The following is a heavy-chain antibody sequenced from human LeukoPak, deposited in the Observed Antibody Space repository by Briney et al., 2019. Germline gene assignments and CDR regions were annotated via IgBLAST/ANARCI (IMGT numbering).Heavy chain of an antibody. J-gene: IGHJ5*02. CDR3: AGAFSSSWTGWFDP. CDR2: IYYSGST. V-gene: IGHV4-31*03. CDR1: GGSISSGGYY. D-gene: IGHD6-13*01. Sequence: SETLSLTCTVSGGSISSGGYYWSWIRQHPGKGLEWIGYIYYSGSTYYNPSLKSRVTISVDTSKNQFSLKLSSVTAADTAVYYCAGAFSSSWTGWFDPWGQGTLVTVSS.